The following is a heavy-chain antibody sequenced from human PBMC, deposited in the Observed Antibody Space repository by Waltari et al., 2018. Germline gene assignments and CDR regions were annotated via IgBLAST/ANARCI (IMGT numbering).Heavy chain of an antibody. D-gene: IGHD2-15*01. CDR1: GFTFSNYA. CDR2: ISYDGSNK. J-gene: IGHJ3*02. V-gene: IGHV3-30*01. CDR3: ARSSSSGSGGAFDI. Sequence: VQLLESGGGLVQPGGSLRLSCAASGFTFSNYAMHWVRQAPGKGLEGVAVISYDGSNKYYADSVKGRFTISRDNSKNTLYLQMNSLRAEDTAVYYCARSSSSGSGGAFDIWGQGTMVTVSS.